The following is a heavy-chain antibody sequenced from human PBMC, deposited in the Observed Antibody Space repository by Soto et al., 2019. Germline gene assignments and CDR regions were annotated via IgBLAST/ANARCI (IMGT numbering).Heavy chain of an antibody. Sequence: PGGSLRLSCAASGFTFSSYAMSWVRQAPGKGLEWVSNITSSGDNTYYADSVKGRFTISRDNSKNTLYLQMNSLRAEDTAVYYCAKGGRAVLWFGEFDYWGQGA. CDR3: AKGGRAVLWFGEFDY. J-gene: IGHJ4*02. CDR2: ITSSGDNT. V-gene: IGHV3-23*01. CDR1: GFTFSSYA. D-gene: IGHD3-10*01.